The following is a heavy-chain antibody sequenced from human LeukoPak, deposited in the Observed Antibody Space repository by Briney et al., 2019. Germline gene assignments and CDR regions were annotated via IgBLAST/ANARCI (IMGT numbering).Heavy chain of an antibody. V-gene: IGHV4-59*11. CDR2: IYYSGST. D-gene: IGHD3-10*01. Sequence: SETLSVTRTVSGGSISSHYWSWIRPPPGKGLEWIGYIYYSGSTNYNPSLLSRVTISVDTSKDQFSLKLSSVTAADTAVYSCAREEKMVRGHVRTYYMDVWGKGTTLTVSS. J-gene: IGHJ6*03. CDR3: AREEKMVRGHVRTYYMDV. CDR1: GGSISSHY.